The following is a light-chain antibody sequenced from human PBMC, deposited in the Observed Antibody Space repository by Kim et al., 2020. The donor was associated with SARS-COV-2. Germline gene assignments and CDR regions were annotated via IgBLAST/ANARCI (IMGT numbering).Light chain of an antibody. CDR3: QAWDSSTVI. CDR1: KLGDKY. J-gene: IGLJ2*01. V-gene: IGLV3-1*01. Sequence: SYELTQPPSVSVSSGQTASITCSGDKLGDKYVCWYQQKPGQSPVLVMYEDNKRPSGIPERFAGSNSGNTATLTISGTQPMDEADYYCQAWDSSTVIFGGG. CDR2: EDN.